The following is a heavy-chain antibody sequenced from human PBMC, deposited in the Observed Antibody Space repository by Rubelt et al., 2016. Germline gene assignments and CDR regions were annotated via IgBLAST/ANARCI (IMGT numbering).Heavy chain of an antibody. J-gene: IGHJ3*02. CDR3: ASERRMEGPTSAFDI. Sequence: QLQLQESGPGLVKPSETLSLTCTVSGGSISSYYWSWIRQPPGKGLEWIGYIYYSGSSTYNPSLRNRVTISVDTATNQFSLKLTSVSAADTAVYYCASERRMEGPTSAFDIWGQGTMVTVSS. V-gene: IGHV4-59*12. CDR2: IYYSGSS. CDR1: GGSISSYY. D-gene: IGHD1-26*01.